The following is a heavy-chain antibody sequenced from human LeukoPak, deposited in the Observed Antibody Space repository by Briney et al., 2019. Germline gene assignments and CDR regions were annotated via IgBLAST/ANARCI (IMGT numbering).Heavy chain of an antibody. CDR1: GGSISSYY. J-gene: IGHJ6*03. D-gene: IGHD3-3*01. CDR3: AREVTYDFWSGITYYYYYMDV. Sequence: SETLSLTCTVSGGSISSYYWSWIRQPPGKGLEWIGYIYYSGSTNYNPSLKSRVTISVDTSKNQFSLKLSSVTAADTAVYYCAREVTYDFWSGITYYYYYMDVWGKGTTGTVSS. CDR2: IYYSGST. V-gene: IGHV4-59*01.